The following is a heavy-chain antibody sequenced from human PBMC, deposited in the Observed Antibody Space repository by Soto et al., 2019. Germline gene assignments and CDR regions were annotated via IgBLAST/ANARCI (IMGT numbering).Heavy chain of an antibody. J-gene: IGHJ6*02. D-gene: IGHD2-8*01. CDR2: ISSSSSYI. V-gene: IGHV3-21*01. CDR1: GFTFSSYS. Sequence: GGSLRLSCAASGFTFSSYSMNWVRQAPGKGLEWVSSISSSSSYIYYAASVKGRFTISRDNAKNSLYLQMTSLRAEDTAVYYCARDLRCCYYGMDVWGQGTTVTV. CDR3: ARDLRCCYYGMDV.